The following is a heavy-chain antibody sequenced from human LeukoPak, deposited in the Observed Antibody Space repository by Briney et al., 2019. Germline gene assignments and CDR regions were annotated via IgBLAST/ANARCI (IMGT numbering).Heavy chain of an antibody. Sequence: SQTLSLTCAISGDSVSSNSAAWNWIRQSPSRGLEWLGRTYYRSKWYNDYAVSVKSRITINPDTSKNQFSLQLNSVTPEDTAVYYCARWEDYGGNSDYYYMDVWGKGTTVTVSS. J-gene: IGHJ6*03. CDR1: GDSVSSNSAA. V-gene: IGHV6-1*01. D-gene: IGHD4-23*01. CDR3: ARWEDYGGNSDYYYMDV. CDR2: TYYRSKWYN.